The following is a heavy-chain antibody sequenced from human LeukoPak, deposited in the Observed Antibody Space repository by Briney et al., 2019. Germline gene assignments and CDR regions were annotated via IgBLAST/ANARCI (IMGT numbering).Heavy chain of an antibody. CDR1: GGTFSSYA. Sequence: SVKVSCKASGGTFSSYAISWVRQAPGQGLEWMGGIIPILGIANYAQKLQGRVTITAEKSTNTAYMELSSLRSEDTAVYYCARPQYDSSGYSYAFEIWGQGTMVTVSS. CDR2: IIPILGIA. D-gene: IGHD3-22*01. CDR3: ARPQYDSSGYSYAFEI. J-gene: IGHJ3*02. V-gene: IGHV1-69*04.